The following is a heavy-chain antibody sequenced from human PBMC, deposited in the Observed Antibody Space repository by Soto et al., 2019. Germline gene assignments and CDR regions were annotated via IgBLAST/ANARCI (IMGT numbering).Heavy chain of an antibody. CDR3: ARLGGSGSYSIVNWFDP. CDR2: IYPGDSDT. CDR1: GYSFTSYW. D-gene: IGHD3-10*01. V-gene: IGHV5-51*01. Sequence: PGECLTSKFRSYGYSFTSYWIGWVRQMPGKGLEWMGIIYPGDSDTRYSPSFQGQVTISADKSISTAYLQWSSLRASDTAMYYCARLGGSGSYSIVNWFDPWGQGTLVPVSS. J-gene: IGHJ5*02.